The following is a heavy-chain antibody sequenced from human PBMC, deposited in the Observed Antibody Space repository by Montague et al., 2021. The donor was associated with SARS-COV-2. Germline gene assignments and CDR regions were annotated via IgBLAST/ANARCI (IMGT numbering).Heavy chain of an antibody. CDR1: GFSLTTSGVG. V-gene: IGHV2-5*02. D-gene: IGHD6-13*01. J-gene: IGHJ3*02. CDR3: ARTSIPAAGTAFDI. CDR2: IYWDDDK. Sequence: PALVKPTQTLTLTCTFSGFSLTTSGVGVGWIRQPPGKALEWLALIYWDDDKRYSPSLKSRLTITRDTSKKQVVLTLTNMDPVDTATYYCARTSIPAAGTAFDIWGQGTMVTVSS.